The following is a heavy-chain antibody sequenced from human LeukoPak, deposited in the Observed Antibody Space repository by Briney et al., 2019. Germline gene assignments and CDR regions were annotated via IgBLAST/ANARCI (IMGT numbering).Heavy chain of an antibody. CDR2: INTDGSES. Sequence: PGGFLRLSCAASGFTFSSYWMHWVRQAPGKGLVWVSRINTDGSESTYADSVKGRFTISRDNAKNTLYLQMNSLRAEDTAVYYCARHGIVGASRTAYFYYYMDVWGKGTTVTVSS. CDR3: ARHGIVGASRTAYFYYYMDV. CDR1: GFTFSSYW. D-gene: IGHD1-26*01. V-gene: IGHV3-74*03. J-gene: IGHJ6*03.